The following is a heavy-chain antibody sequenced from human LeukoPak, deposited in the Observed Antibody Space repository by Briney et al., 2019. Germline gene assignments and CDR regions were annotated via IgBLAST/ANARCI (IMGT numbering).Heavy chain of an antibody. D-gene: IGHD2/OR15-2a*01. CDR1: GFTFRTYW. Sequence: GGSLRLSCAASGFTFRTYWMHWVRQAPGKGLVWVSRINTDGRSTSYADSVKGRFTVSRDNSKDTLYLQMNSLRADDTAVYYCAREGPRGNSQFDYWGQGTLVTVSS. V-gene: IGHV3-74*01. CDR3: AREGPRGNSQFDY. CDR2: INTDGRST. J-gene: IGHJ4*02.